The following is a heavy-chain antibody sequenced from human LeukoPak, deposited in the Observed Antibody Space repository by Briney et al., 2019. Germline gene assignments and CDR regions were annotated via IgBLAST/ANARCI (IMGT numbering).Heavy chain of an antibody. V-gene: IGHV3-74*01. J-gene: IGHJ4*02. CDR3: ARRQAGTAHFNY. CDR2: INSDGSST. CDR1: GFTFSSYW. D-gene: IGHD5-18*01. Sequence: GGSLRLSCAASGFTFSSYWMHWARQAPGKGLVWVSRINSDGSSTSYADSVKGRFTISRDNAKNTLYLQMNSLRAEDTAVYYCARRQAGTAHFNYWGQGTLVTVSS.